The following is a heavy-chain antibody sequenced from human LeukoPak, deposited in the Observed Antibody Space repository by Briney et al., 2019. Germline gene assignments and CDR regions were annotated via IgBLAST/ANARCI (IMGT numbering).Heavy chain of an antibody. Sequence: GGSLRLSCAASGFTFSSYAMHWVRQAPGKGLEWVAVISYDGGNKYYADSVKGRFTISRDNSKNTLYLQMNSLRAEDTAVYYCARVGIEIAVAGDYDYWGQGTLVTVSS. CDR1: GFTFSSYA. CDR3: ARVGIEIAVAGDYDY. D-gene: IGHD6-19*01. CDR2: ISYDGGNK. J-gene: IGHJ4*02. V-gene: IGHV3-30-3*01.